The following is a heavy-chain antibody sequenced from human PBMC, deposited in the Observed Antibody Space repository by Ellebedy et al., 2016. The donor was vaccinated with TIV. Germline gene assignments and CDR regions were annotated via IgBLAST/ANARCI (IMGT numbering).Heavy chain of an antibody. D-gene: IGHD2-15*01. CDR3: ARGSDGGNYDY. J-gene: IGHJ4*02. V-gene: IGHV3-74*01. CDR2: INSDGTST. CDR1: GFTFSGSW. Sequence: GGSLRLSCAASGFTFSGSWMHWVRQGPGTGLVWVSQINSDGTSTAYADSVKGRFTISRDNAKNSLYLQMNSLRAEDTAVYYCARGSDGGNYDYWGQGTLVTVSS.